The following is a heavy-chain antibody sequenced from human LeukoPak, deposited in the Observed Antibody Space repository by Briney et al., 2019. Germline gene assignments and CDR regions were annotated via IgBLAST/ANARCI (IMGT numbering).Heavy chain of an antibody. D-gene: IGHD1-26*01. V-gene: IGHV3-30*03. Sequence: GGSLRLSCAASGFTFSTYGMHWVRQAPGKGLEWVAVISYGGSNKYYTDSVKGRFTISRDNSKNTLYLQMNSLRAEDTAAYYCARDGSGSNYFFDYWGQGTLVTVSS. CDR3: ARDGSGSNYFFDY. J-gene: IGHJ4*02. CDR2: ISYGGSNK. CDR1: GFTFSTYG.